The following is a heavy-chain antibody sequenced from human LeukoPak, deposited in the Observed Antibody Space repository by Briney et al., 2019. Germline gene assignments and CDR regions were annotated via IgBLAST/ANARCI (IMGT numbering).Heavy chain of an antibody. Sequence: APVKVSCKASGYTFTSYGINWVRQAPGQGLEWMGWISAYNGNTNYAQKLQGRVTMTTATSTSTAYMELRSLRSDDTAVYYCARDDALVATGSFDYWGQGTLVTVSS. CDR3: ARDDALVATGSFDY. J-gene: IGHJ4*02. CDR2: ISAYNGNT. D-gene: IGHD5-12*01. CDR1: GYTFTSYG. V-gene: IGHV1-18*01.